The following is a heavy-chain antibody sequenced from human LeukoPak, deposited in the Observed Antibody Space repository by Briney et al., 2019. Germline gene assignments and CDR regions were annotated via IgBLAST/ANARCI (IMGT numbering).Heavy chain of an antibody. Sequence: SETLSLTCTVSGGSISSSSYYWSWIRQPPGKGLEWIGYIYYSGSTNYNPSLKSRVTISVDTSKNQFSLKLSSVTAAGTAVYYCARHLGSWISTYYYYGMDVWGQGTTVTVSS. CDR2: IYYSGST. J-gene: IGHJ6*02. D-gene: IGHD1-1*01. V-gene: IGHV4-61*05. CDR1: GGSISSSSYY. CDR3: ARHLGSWISTYYYYGMDV.